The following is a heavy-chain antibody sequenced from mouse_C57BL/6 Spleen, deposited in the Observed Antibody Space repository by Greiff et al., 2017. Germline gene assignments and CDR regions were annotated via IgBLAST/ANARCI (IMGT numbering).Heavy chain of an antibody. CDR2: INPGSGGT. V-gene: IGHV1-54*01. J-gene: IGHJ4*01. CDR1: GYAFTNYL. Sequence: LVESGAELVRPGTSVKVSCKASGYAFTNYLIEWVKQRPGQGLEWIGVINPGSGGTNYNEKFKGKATLTADKSSSTAYMQLSSLTSEDSAVYFCARSKGGAMDDWGQGTSVTVSS. CDR3: ARSKGGAMDD.